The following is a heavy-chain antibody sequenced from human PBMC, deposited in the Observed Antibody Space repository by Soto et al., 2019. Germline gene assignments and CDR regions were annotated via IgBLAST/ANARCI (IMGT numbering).Heavy chain of an antibody. V-gene: IGHV1-69*13. CDR3: ARDMFPIERGRAALNWFDP. D-gene: IGHD3-10*02. J-gene: IGHJ5*02. CDR2: IIPIFGTA. CDR1: GGTFSSYA. Sequence: SVKVSCKASGGTFSSYAISWVRQAPGQGLEWMGGIIPIFGTANYAQKFQGRVTITADESTSTAYMELSSLRSEDTAVYYCARDMFPIERGRAALNWFDPWGQGTLVTVSS.